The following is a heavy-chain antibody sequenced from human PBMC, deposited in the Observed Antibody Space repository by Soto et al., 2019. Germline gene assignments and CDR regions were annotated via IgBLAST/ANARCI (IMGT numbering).Heavy chain of an antibody. V-gene: IGHV3-23*01. CDR3: AKSRGDSYTTYFFDY. CDR1: GFTFSSYS. CDR2: ISGSGQTT. Sequence: EVQLLESGGGSVQPGGSLMLSCAASGFTFSSYSLSWLRQAPGKGLEWVSGISGSGQTTHYKDSVKGRFTISRDNFRNTLYLQVNNLRAEDTARYYGAKSRGDSYTTYFFDYWGQGALVTGSS. D-gene: IGHD3-16*02. J-gene: IGHJ4*02.